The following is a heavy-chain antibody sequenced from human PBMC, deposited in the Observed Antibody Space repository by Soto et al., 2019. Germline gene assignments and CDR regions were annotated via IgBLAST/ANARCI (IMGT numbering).Heavy chain of an antibody. CDR1: GGSFSSGDYY. CDR3: AGIHFGDEPSHYYYGMDV. D-gene: IGHD4-17*01. CDR2: IYYTGST. J-gene: IGHJ6*02. V-gene: IGHV4-30-4*01. Sequence: SETLSLTCTVSGGSFSSGDYYWSWVRQPPGKGLEWIGYIYYTGSTFNNPSLKSRVSISIDTSKTQFSLKLSSVTAADTAVYYCAGIHFGDEPSHYYYGMDVWGQGTTVTVS.